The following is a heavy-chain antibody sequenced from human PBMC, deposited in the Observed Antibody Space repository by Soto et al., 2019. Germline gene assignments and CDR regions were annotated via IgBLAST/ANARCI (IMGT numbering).Heavy chain of an antibody. CDR3: ARQVVTAANFDY. V-gene: IGHV3-30*03. CDR2: ISYDGSNK. J-gene: IGHJ4*02. CDR1: GFTFSSYG. D-gene: IGHD2-2*01. Sequence: GGSLRLSCAASGFTFSSYGMHWVRQAPGKGLEWVAVISYDGSNKYYADSVKGRFTISRDNSKNTLYLQMNSLRAEDTAVYYCARQVVTAANFDYWGQGTLVTVSS.